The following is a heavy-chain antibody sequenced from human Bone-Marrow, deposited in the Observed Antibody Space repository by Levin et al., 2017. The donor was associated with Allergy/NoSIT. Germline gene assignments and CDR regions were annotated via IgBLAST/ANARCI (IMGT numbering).Heavy chain of an antibody. CDR2: IKNKADGGTT. Sequence: PGGSLRLSCAASGFTFSSAWMNWVRQAPGKGLEWVGRIKNKADGGTTDYAAPVKGRFTFSRDDSKDTLYLQMNSLKAEDTAVYYCTTYGTFGGASFDYWGQGTLVTVSS. D-gene: IGHD3-16*01. V-gene: IGHV3-15*01. J-gene: IGHJ4*02. CDR3: TTYGTFGGASFDY. CDR1: GFTFSSAW.